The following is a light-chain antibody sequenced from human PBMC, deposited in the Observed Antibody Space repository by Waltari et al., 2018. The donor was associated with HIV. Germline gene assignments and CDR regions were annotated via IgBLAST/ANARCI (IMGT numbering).Light chain of an antibody. CDR2: DVT. J-gene: IGLJ3*02. CDR3: SLYTTSSTWV. Sequence: QSALTQPASLSASPGQSITISCTGSRSDVGDYNYVSWYQHHPGKAPKLMIYDVTIRPSGVSNRFSGSKSGNTASLTISGLQAEDEAHYYCSLYTTSSTWVFGGGTKLTVL. CDR1: RSDVGDYNY. V-gene: IGLV2-14*01.